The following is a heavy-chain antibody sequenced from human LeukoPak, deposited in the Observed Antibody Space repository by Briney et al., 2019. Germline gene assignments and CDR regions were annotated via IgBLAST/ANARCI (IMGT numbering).Heavy chain of an antibody. D-gene: IGHD3-22*01. CDR1: GYTFTSYG. CDR3: ARDRHDYSYYYDSSGYCDP. V-gene: IGHV1-18*01. Sequence: GASVKVSCKASGYTFTSYGISWVRQAPGQGLEWMGWINAYNGNTNYAQKLQGRVTMTTDTSTSTAYMELRSLRSDDTAAYYCARDRHDYSYYYDSSGYCDPWGQGTLVTVSS. J-gene: IGHJ5*02. CDR2: INAYNGNT.